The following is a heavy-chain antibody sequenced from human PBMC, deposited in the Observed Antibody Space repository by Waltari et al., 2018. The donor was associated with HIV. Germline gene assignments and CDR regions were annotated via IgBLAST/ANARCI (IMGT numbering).Heavy chain of an antibody. V-gene: IGHV3-53*01. CDR2: IYSGGST. D-gene: IGHD3-9*01. CDR3: ARDGVTGDILTGYGMDV. J-gene: IGHJ6*02. Sequence: EVQLVVSGGGLIQPGGFLSLSCAASGFTVSSHYMSWVRQAPGKGLEWVSFIYSGGSTYYSDSLKGRFTISRDNSKNTLYLQMNSLRAEDTAVYYCARDGVTGDILTGYGMDVWGQVTTVTVSS. CDR1: GFTVSSHY.